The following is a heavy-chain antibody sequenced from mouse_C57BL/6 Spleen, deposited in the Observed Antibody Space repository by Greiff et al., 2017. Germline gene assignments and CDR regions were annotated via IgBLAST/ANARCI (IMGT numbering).Heavy chain of an antibody. CDR2: IDPETGGT. Sequence: MQLQQSGAELVRPGASVTLSCKASGYTFTDYEMHWVKQTPVHGLEWIGAIDPETGGTAYNQKFKGKAILTADKSSSTAYMELRSLTSEDSAVYYCTREDYGNLFDYWGQGTTLTVSS. D-gene: IGHD2-1*01. J-gene: IGHJ2*01. V-gene: IGHV1-15*01. CDR3: TREDYGNLFDY. CDR1: GYTFTDYE.